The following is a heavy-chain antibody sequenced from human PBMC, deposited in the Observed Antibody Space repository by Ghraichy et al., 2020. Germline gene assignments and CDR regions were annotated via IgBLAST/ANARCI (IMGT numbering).Heavy chain of an antibody. Sequence: SETLSLTCTVSGGSISSYYWSWIRQPPEKGLEWIGYIYYSGSTNYNPSLKSRVTISVDTSKNQFSLKLSSVTAADTAVYYCARTDSSWYARWFDPWGQGTLVTVSS. J-gene: IGHJ5*02. D-gene: IGHD6-13*01. CDR1: GGSISSYY. V-gene: IGHV4-59*01. CDR3: ARTDSSWYARWFDP. CDR2: IYYSGST.